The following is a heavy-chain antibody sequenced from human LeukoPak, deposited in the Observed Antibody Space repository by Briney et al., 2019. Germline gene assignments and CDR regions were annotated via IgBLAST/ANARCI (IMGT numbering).Heavy chain of an antibody. J-gene: IGHJ5*02. Sequence: GAPVKVSFKASGYTLTGYYMHRVRPAPGQGLEWMGWINPNSGGTNYAQKFQGRVTMTRDTSISTAYMELSRLRSDDTAVYYCATDSSSSNWFDPWGQGTLVTVSS. CDR3: ATDSSSSNWFDP. V-gene: IGHV1-2*02. D-gene: IGHD6-13*01. CDR1: GYTLTGYY. CDR2: INPNSGGT.